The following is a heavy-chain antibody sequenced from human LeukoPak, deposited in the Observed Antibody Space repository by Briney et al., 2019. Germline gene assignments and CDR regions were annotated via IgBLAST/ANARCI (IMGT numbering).Heavy chain of an antibody. CDR1: GGSISSYY. Sequence: SETLSLTCTVSGGSISSYYWSWIRQPPGKGLELIGFIYYSGSTSYNPSLKSRVTISVDTSKSQFSLKLSSVIAANTAVYYCARRAYSSGFDYIDYWGQGTLVTVSS. J-gene: IGHJ4*02. CDR3: ARRAYSSGFDYIDY. CDR2: IYYSGST. V-gene: IGHV4-59*08. D-gene: IGHD6-19*01.